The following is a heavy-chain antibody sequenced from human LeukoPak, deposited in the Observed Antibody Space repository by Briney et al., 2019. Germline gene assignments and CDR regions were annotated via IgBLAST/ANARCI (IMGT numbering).Heavy chain of an antibody. D-gene: IGHD6-13*01. CDR2: ITSGSYI. CDR3: ARAPAADDH. CDR1: GFTFSSYT. Sequence: GGSLRLSCVASGFTFSSYTMNWVRQAPGKGLEWVSSITSGSYIYYAESVKGRFTISRGNAKNSLYLQMNSLRAEDTAVYYCARAPAADDHWGQGTLVTVSS. V-gene: IGHV3-21*01. J-gene: IGHJ5*02.